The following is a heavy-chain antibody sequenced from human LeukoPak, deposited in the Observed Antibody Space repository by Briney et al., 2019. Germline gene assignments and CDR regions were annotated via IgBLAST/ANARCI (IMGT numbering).Heavy chain of an antibody. V-gene: IGHV3-21*01. Sequence: GGSLRLSFAASGFTFSSFSMNWVRQAPGKGLEWVSSISSSSSYIYYADSVKGRFTISRDNAKNSLYLQMNSLRAEDTAVYYCASEDSSGYFDYWGQGTLVTVSS. D-gene: IGHD3-22*01. CDR2: ISSSSSYI. CDR3: ASEDSSGYFDY. CDR1: GFTFSSFS. J-gene: IGHJ4*02.